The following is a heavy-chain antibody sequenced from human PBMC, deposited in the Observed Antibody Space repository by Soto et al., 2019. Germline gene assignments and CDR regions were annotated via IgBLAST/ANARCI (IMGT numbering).Heavy chain of an antibody. CDR1: GGSISSYY. V-gene: IGHV4-59*01. Sequence: SETLSLTCTVSGGSISSYYWSWIRQPPGKGLEWIGYIFYSGSTNYNPSLKSRVTISVDTSKNQFSLKLSSVTAADTAVYYCARFPREYSYGHFDYWGQGTLVTVSS. J-gene: IGHJ4*02. D-gene: IGHD5-18*01. CDR2: IFYSGST. CDR3: ARFPREYSYGHFDY.